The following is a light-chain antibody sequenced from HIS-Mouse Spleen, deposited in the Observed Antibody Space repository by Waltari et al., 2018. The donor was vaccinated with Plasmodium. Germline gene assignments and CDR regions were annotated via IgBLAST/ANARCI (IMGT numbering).Light chain of an antibody. V-gene: IGLV3-10*01. CDR1: ALPKKY. CDR2: KDS. J-gene: IGLJ3*02. Sequence: SYELTQPPSVSVSPGQTARITCSGYALPKKYAYWYQQKSGQAPVLVIYKDSKRPSGIPERFSGSSSGTMATLTISGAQVEDEADYYCYSTDSSGNHRVFGGGTKLTVL. CDR3: YSTDSSGNHRV.